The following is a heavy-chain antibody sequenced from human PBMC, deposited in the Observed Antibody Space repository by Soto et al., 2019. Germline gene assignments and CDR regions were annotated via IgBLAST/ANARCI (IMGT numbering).Heavy chain of an antibody. CDR2: IYNSGST. CDR1: GDSIASGAYY. CDR3: ASVDNRITIDS. Sequence: QVQLQESGPGLVKPSQTLSLTCTVSGDSIASGAYYWSWIRHHPGKGLEWIGYIYNSGSTYYNPSLKSRVSISVDTSQNQFSLKLSSLTAADTAVYYCASVDNRITIDSWGPGTLVIVSS. J-gene: IGHJ4*02. D-gene: IGHD1-20*01. V-gene: IGHV4-31*03.